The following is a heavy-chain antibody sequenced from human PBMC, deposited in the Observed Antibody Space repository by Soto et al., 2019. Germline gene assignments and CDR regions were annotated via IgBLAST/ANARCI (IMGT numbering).Heavy chain of an antibody. CDR2: IYYSGST. V-gene: IGHV4-61*08. CDR3: ASYTAMVKGFDY. D-gene: IGHD5-18*01. J-gene: IGHJ4*02. Sequence: SETLSLTCAVSGGSISSGGYSWSWIRQPPGKGLEWIGYIYYSGSTNYNPSLKSRVTISVDTSKNQFSLKLSSVTAADTAVYYCASYTAMVKGFDYWGQGTLVTVSS. CDR1: GGSISSGGYS.